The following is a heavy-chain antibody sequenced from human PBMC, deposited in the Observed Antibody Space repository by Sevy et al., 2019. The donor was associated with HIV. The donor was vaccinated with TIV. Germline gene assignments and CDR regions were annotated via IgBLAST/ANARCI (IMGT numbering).Heavy chain of an antibody. CDR2: ISDNGGET. Sequence: GGSLRLSCAFSGFNFGSYSMNWVRQGPGKGLEWVAGISDNGGETYHAVSVKGRFTVARDNSKNTLFLQMNSLRAEDTAVYYCAKTIFGLAQVFDMWGQGTMVTVSS. CDR1: GFNFGSYS. V-gene: IGHV3-23*01. J-gene: IGHJ3*02. D-gene: IGHD3-3*01. CDR3: AKTIFGLAQVFDM.